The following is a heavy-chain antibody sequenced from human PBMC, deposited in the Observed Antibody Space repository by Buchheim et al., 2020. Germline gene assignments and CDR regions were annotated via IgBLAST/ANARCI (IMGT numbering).Heavy chain of an antibody. J-gene: IGHJ4*02. V-gene: IGHV2-5*02. CDR2: IYCDDDK. CDR1: GFSLSTNGEG. D-gene: IGHD3-10*01. CDR3: AHRRPYYDYFDY. Sequence: QITLKESGPTLVKPTQTLTLTCAFSGFSLSTNGEGVGWIRQPPGKALEWLALIYCDDDKMFSPSLRSRLTITKDTSKNQVVLKLTNMDPVDTATYYCAHRRPYYDYFDYWGQGTL.